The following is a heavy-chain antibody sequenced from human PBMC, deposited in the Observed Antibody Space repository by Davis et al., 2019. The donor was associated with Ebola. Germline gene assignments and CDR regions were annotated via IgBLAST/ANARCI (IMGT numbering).Heavy chain of an antibody. D-gene: IGHD5-24*01. CDR2: IKQDGSEK. CDR3: ARARWLQFFWYFDL. CDR1: GFTFSSYW. J-gene: IGHJ2*01. Sequence: PGGSLRLSCAASGFTFSSYWMSWVRQAPGKGLEWGANIKQDGSEKYYVDSVKGRFTISRDNAKNSLYLQMNSLRAEDTAVYYCARARWLQFFWYFDLWGRGTLVTVSS. V-gene: IGHV3-7*01.